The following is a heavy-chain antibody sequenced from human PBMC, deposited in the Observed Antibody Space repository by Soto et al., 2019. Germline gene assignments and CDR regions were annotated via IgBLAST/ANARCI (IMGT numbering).Heavy chain of an antibody. CDR2: INQDGTLK. V-gene: IGHV3-7*03. J-gene: IGHJ4*02. CDR1: GLTFNNYW. Sequence: EVQLVESGGGLVQPGGSLRLSCAASGLTFNNYWMSWVRQAPGKGLEWVASINQDGTLKYYVDSVKGRFTISRDNAQNSFMLQMISLRAEDTAVSYCARWQSSGWYLDVWGQGTLLSVSS. CDR3: ARWQSSGWYLDV. D-gene: IGHD6-19*01.